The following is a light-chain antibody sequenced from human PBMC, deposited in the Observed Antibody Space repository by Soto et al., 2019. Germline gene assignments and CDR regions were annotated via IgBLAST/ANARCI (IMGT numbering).Light chain of an antibody. Sequence: HSELTQAASVSGSPGQSITISCTRTSSDYGGYNYISWYQQHPGKAPKLMIYDVSNRPSGVSNRFSGSKSGNTASLTISGLQAEDEADYYCSSYTSSSTSRVFGNGTKVTVL. J-gene: IGLJ1*01. V-gene: IGLV2-14*01. CDR3: SSYTSSSTSRV. CDR1: SSDYGGYNY. CDR2: DVS.